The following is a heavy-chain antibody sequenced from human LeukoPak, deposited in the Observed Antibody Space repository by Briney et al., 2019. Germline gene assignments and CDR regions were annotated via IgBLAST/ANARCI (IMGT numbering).Heavy chain of an antibody. CDR2: IYYSGST. CDR3: ARRFPWYFDL. J-gene: IGHJ2*01. Sequence: SETLSLTRTFSSGSLSKYYWSWIRQSPGKGLEWIGYIYYSGSTTYNPSLKSRVTMSVDMSKNRLSLKLSSVTGADTAVYYCARRFPWYFDLWGRGTLVTVSS. CDR1: SGSLSKYY. V-gene: IGHV4-59*12.